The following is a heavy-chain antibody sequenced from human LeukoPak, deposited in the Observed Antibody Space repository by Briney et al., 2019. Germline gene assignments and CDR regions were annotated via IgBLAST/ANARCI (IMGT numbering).Heavy chain of an antibody. Sequence: GGSLRLSCAASGFTFSDYYMSRIRQAPGKGLEWVSYISSSGSTIYYADSVKGRFTISRDNAKNSLYLQMNSLRAEDTAVYYCARESSRGNYFDYWGQGTLATVSS. CDR3: ARESSRGNYFDY. J-gene: IGHJ4*02. V-gene: IGHV3-11*01. CDR1: GFTFSDYY. CDR2: ISSSGSTI.